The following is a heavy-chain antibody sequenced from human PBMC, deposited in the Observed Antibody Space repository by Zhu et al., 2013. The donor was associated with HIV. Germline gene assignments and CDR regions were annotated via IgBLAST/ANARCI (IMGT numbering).Heavy chain of an antibody. Sequence: QVQQVHSGAEVKRPGSSVKVSCKASGGTFSSYAISWVRQAPGQGLEWMGGIIPIFGTANYAQKFQGRVTITADESTSTAYMELSSLRSEDTAVYYCARGDSSGYYDAFDIWGQGDNGHRLF. CDR2: IIPIFGTA. D-gene: IGHD3-22*01. J-gene: IGHJ3*02. CDR3: ARGDSSGYYDAFDI. CDR1: GGTFSSYA. V-gene: IGHV1-69*01.